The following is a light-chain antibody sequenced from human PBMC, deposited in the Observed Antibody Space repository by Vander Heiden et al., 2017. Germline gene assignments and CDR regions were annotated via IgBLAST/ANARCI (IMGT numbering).Light chain of an antibody. J-gene: IGKJ2*01. CDR1: QSVLYSSNNKNY. CDR3: QQYYTTPYT. Sequence: DILLTHSPDSMAGSLGERATINCKSSQSVLYSSNNKNYLVWYQQKPGQPPKLLIYWASTRESGVPDRFSGSASGTDFTLTISSLQAEDVAVYYCQQYYTTPYTFGQGTKLEIK. CDR2: WAS. V-gene: IGKV4-1*01.